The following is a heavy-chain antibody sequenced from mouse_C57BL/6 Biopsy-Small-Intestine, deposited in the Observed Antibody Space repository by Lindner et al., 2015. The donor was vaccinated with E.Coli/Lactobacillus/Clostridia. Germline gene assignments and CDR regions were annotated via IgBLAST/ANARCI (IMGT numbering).Heavy chain of an antibody. D-gene: IGHD2-14*01. Sequence: EVQLQESGAELVRPGASVKLSCTASDFNIKDDYMHWVKQRPEQGLEWIGWIDPENGDTEYGSKFQGKATITADTSSNTAYLQLSSLTFEDTAVYYCTLGDREGYYYAMDYWGQGTSVTVSS. V-gene: IGHV14-4*01. CDR3: TLGDREGYYYAMDY. CDR2: IDPENGDT. CDR1: DFNIKDDY. J-gene: IGHJ4*01.